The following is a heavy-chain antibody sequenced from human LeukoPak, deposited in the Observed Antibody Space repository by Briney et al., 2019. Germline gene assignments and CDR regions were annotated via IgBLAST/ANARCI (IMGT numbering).Heavy chain of an antibody. Sequence: GGSLRLSCAASGFTFSDYYMSWIRQAPGKGLEWLSYISSSGRTIYYADSVKGRFTISRDNAKNSLYLQMNSLRVEDTAVYYCARHYYHSSGHGDYWGQGTLVTVSS. D-gene: IGHD3-22*01. J-gene: IGHJ4*02. CDR3: ARHYYHSSGHGDY. CDR1: GFTFSDYY. V-gene: IGHV3-11*01. CDR2: ISSSGRTI.